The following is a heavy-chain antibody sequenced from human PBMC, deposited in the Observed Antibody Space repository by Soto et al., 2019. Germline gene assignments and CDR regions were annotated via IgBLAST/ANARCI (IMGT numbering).Heavy chain of an antibody. V-gene: IGHV4-4*02. D-gene: IGHD4-4*01. CDR2: IHHTGSS. Sequence: SETLSLTCGVSDGFMNQYGWWFSWVRQPPGKGLEWIGEIHHTGSSNYNPPFKSRVIMSVDTSKTQFSLNLNSVTAADTAIYYCAAGPDYRWVFWGQGTTVTVSS. CDR1: DGFMNQYGW. J-gene: IGHJ6*02. CDR3: AAGPDYRWVF.